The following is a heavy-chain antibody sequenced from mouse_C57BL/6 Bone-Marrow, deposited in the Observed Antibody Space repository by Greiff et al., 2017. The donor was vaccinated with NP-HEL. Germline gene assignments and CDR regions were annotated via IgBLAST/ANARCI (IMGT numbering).Heavy chain of an antibody. CDR2: FHPYNDDT. D-gene: IGHD1-1*01. Sequence: QVQLKQSGAELVKPGASVKMSCKASGYTFTTYPIEWMKQNHGKSLEWIGNFHPYNDDTKYNEKFKGKATLTVEKSSSTVYLELSRLTSDDSAVYCGALYYGSGYGFAYWGQGTLVTVSA. J-gene: IGHJ3*01. CDR3: ALYYGSGYGFAY. V-gene: IGHV1-47*01. CDR1: GYTFTTYP.